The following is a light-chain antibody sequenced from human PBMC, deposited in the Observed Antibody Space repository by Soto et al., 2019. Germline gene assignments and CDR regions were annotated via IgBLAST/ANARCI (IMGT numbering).Light chain of an antibody. J-gene: IGKJ1*01. CDR2: DAS. V-gene: IGKV3-11*01. CDR1: QSVSSY. CDR3: QQRSNWPPWT. Sequence: EIVLTQSPATLSVSPGERATLSCRASQSVSSYLAWYQQKPGQAPRLLIYDASNRATGIPARFSGSGSGTDFTLTISSLQPEDSAVYYCQQRSNWPPWTFGQGTKVDIK.